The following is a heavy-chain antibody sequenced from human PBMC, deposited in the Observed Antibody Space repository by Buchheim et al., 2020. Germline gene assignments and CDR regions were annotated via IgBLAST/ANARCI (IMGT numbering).Heavy chain of an antibody. D-gene: IGHD6-6*01. J-gene: IGHJ5*02. CDR2: INPSGGST. CDR3: TRDERGRSSGSLSLPT. Sequence: QVQLVQSGAEVKKPGASVKVSCKASGYTFTSYYIHWVRQAPGQGLEWMGIINPSGGSTTYAQKFQGSVTMTRDTSTRTVYMELSSLRSEDTAVYYCTRDERGRSSGSLSLPTWGQGSL. V-gene: IGHV1-46*01. CDR1: GYTFTSYY.